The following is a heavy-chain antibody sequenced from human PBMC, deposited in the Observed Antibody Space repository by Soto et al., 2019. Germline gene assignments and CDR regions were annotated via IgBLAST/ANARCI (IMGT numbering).Heavy chain of an antibody. J-gene: IGHJ5*02. V-gene: IGHV4-34*01. Sequence: LSLTCAVYGGSFSGYYWSWIRQPPGKGLEWIGEINHSGSTNYNPSLKSRVTISVDTSKNQFSLKLSSVTAADTAVYYCARECGTSSWYGWLDPWDEGNL. D-gene: IGHD6-13*01. CDR2: INHSGST. CDR3: ARECGTSSWYGWLDP. CDR1: GGSFSGYY.